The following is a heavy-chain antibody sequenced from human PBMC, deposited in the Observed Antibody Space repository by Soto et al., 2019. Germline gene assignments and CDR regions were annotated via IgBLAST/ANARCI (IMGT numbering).Heavy chain of an antibody. J-gene: IGHJ4*02. D-gene: IGHD3-22*01. CDR1: GFTFSSYA. CDR2: ISGSGGST. Sequence: EVQLLESGGGLVQPGGSLRLSCAASGFTFSSYAMSWVRQAPGKGLEWVSAISGSGGSTYYADSVKGRFTISRDNSKNTLYLQMNSLRAEDTAVYYCAKDRPSYYYDSSGRIDYWGQGTLVTVSS. CDR3: AKDRPSYYYDSSGRIDY. V-gene: IGHV3-23*01.